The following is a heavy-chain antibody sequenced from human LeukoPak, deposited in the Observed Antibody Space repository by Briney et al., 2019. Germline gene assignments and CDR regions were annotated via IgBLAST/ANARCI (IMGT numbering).Heavy chain of an antibody. D-gene: IGHD6-6*01. CDR3: AKDWGPGRSSSSWWFGYFDY. Sequence: GGSLRLSCAASGFAFSDAWMSWVRQAPGKGLEWVGRIKSKTDGGTTDYAAPVKGRFTISRDDSKNTLYLQMNSLRAEDTALYYCAKDWGPGRSSSSWWFGYFDYWGQGTLVTVSS. V-gene: IGHV3-15*05. CDR2: IKSKTDGGTT. CDR1: GFAFSDAW. J-gene: IGHJ4*02.